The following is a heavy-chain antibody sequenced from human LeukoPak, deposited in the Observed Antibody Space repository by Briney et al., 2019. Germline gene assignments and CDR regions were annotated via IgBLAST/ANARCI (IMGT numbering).Heavy chain of an antibody. CDR2: IYYSGST. J-gene: IGHJ3*02. CDR3: ARGLAGYSGGDDGFDI. D-gene: IGHD6-19*01. V-gene: IGHV4-59*01. Sequence: SETLSLTCTVSGGSISSYYWSWLRQVPGKGLEWIGYIYYSGSTNYNPSLKSRVTISVDTSKNQFSLKVNSVTAADTAVYYCARGLAGYSGGDDGFDIWGQGPMVTVSS. CDR1: GGSISSYY.